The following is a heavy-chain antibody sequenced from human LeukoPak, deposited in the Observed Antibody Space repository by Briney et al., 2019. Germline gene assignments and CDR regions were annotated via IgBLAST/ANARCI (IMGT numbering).Heavy chain of an antibody. CDR3: AELGITMIGGV. D-gene: IGHD3-10*02. CDR1: GFTFSSYG. CDR2: ISGSGGGT. V-gene: IGHV3-23*01. Sequence: GGSLRLSCAASGFTFSSYGMSWVRQAPGKGLEWVSAISGSGGGTYYADSVKGRFTISRDNSKNTLYLQMNSLRAEDTAVYYCAELGITMIGGVWGKGTTVTISS. J-gene: IGHJ6*04.